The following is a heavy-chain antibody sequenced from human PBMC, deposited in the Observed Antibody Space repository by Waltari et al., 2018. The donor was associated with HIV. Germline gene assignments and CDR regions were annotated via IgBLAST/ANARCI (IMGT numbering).Heavy chain of an antibody. V-gene: IGHV3-7*01. Sequence: EVQLVESGGGLVQPGGSLRLSCVGSGFIFSPYWMTLVRQPPGKGLEWVSNRKQDGREKTYVDSVAGRFSISRDNANNSLYLQLNSLRDEDTAVYYCARVYSSTTGRALDYWGQGTLVTVSS. CDR2: RKQDGREK. D-gene: IGHD2-2*01. J-gene: IGHJ4*02. CDR1: GFIFSPYW. CDR3: ARVYSSTTGRALDY.